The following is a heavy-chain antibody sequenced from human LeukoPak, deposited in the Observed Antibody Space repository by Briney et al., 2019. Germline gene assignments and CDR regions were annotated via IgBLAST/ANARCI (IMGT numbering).Heavy chain of an antibody. CDR3: ARGDSSLAYYYYGMDV. J-gene: IGHJ6*02. CDR2: IYPGDSDT. CDR1: GYSFTGYW. Sequence: KIGESLKISCKGSGYSFTGYWIGWVRQMPEKGLEWMGIIYPGDSDTRYSPSFQGQVTISADKSISTAYLQWSSLKASDTAMYYCARGDSSLAYYYYGMDVWGQGTTVTVSS. D-gene: IGHD6-13*01. V-gene: IGHV5-51*01.